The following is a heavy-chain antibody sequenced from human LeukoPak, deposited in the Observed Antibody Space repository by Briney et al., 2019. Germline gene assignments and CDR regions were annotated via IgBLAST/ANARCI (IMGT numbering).Heavy chain of an antibody. CDR2: INPNSGGT. CDR3: ARGEMATTRRVDP. CDR1: GYTFTGYY. V-gene: IGHV1-2*02. Sequence: ASVKVSCKASGYTFTGYYMHWVRQAPGQALEWMGWINPNSGGTNYAQKFQGRVTMTRDTSISTAYMELSRLRSDDTAVYYCARGEMATTRRVDPWGQGTLVTVSS. J-gene: IGHJ5*02. D-gene: IGHD5-24*01.